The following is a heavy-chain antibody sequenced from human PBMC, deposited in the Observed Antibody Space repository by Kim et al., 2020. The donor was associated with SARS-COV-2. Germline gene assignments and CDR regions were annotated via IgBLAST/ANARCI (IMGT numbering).Heavy chain of an antibody. CDR1: GGSISSGGYY. Sequence: SETLSLTCTVSGGSISSGGYYWSWIRQHPGKGLEWIGYIYYSGSTYYNSSLKSRVTISVDTSKNQFSLKLSSVTAADTAVYYCARGPTIFGVVIAGGLDVWGQGTRVTVSS. CDR3: ARGPTIFGVVIAGGLDV. CDR2: IYYSGST. J-gene: IGHJ6*02. D-gene: IGHD3-3*01. V-gene: IGHV4-31*03.